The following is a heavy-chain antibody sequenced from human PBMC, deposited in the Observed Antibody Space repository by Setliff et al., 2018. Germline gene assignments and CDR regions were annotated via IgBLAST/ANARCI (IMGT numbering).Heavy chain of an antibody. D-gene: IGHD4-17*01. J-gene: IGHJ3*02. CDR2: IYYSGST. CDR3: ARDPLTTNRRRAFDI. V-gene: IGHV4-31*03. CDR1: GGSISSGGYY. Sequence: SETLSLTCTVSGGSISSGGYYWSWIRQHPGKGLEWIGYIYYSGSTYYNPSLKGRVTISVDTSKNQFSLELSSVTAADTAAYYCARDPLTTNRRRAFDIWGQGTMVTVSS.